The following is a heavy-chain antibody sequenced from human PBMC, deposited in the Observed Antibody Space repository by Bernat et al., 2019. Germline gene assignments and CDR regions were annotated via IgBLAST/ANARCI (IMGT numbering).Heavy chain of an antibody. CDR3: ASGGYDYVWGSYRQAFDY. CDR1: GGSISSGGYS. J-gene: IGHJ4*02. V-gene: IGHV4-30-2*01. Sequence: QLQLQESGSGLVKPSQTLSLTCAVSGGSISSGGYSWSWIRQPPGKGLEWIGYIYHSGSTYYNPSLKSRVTISGDRSKNQFSLKLSAVTAADTAVYYCASGGYDYVWGSYRQAFDYWGQGTLVTVSS. CDR2: IYHSGST. D-gene: IGHD3-16*02.